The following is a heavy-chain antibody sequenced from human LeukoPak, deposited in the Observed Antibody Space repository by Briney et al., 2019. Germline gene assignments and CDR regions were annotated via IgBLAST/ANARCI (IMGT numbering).Heavy chain of an antibody. Sequence: ASVKVSCQTSGSTFPIYGVSWVRQAPGQGLEWMGWISTYNGNTNYAQNFQGRVTMTTDTSTSTAYMELRSLRSDDTAVYYCARDLTIVAAGTYGYWGQGTLVTVSS. V-gene: IGHV1-18*01. J-gene: IGHJ4*02. D-gene: IGHD6-13*01. CDR3: ARDLTIVAAGTYGY. CDR1: GSTFPIYG. CDR2: ISTYNGNT.